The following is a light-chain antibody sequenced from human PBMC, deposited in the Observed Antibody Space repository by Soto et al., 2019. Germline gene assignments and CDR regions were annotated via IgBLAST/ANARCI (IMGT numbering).Light chain of an antibody. Sequence: VLTQPPSMSAAPGRKVTISCSGSSSNIGNNYVSWYQQLPGTAPKLLIYENNKRPSGIPDRFSGSKSGTSGTLGITGLQTGDEADYYCGTWDSSLSVYVFGTGTKVTVL. CDR3: GTWDSSLSVYV. CDR1: SSNIGNNY. V-gene: IGLV1-51*02. J-gene: IGLJ1*01. CDR2: ENN.